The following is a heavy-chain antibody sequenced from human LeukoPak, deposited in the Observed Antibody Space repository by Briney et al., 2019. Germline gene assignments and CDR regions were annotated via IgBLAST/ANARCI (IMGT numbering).Heavy chain of an antibody. Sequence: SETLSLTCTVSGDSNSSGAYYWSWIRQPAGKGLEWIGRIYSNGNTNYKPSLKSRVTISLDTSKRQFSLQLTSVTAADTAMYYCARDSVSWFGFDSWGQGTLVTVSS. CDR2: IYSNGNT. CDR3: ARDSVSWFGFDS. J-gene: IGHJ5*01. CDR1: GDSNSSGAYY. V-gene: IGHV4-61*02. D-gene: IGHD3-10*01.